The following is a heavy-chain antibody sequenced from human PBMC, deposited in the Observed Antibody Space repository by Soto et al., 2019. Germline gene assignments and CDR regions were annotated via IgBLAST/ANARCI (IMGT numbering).Heavy chain of an antibody. CDR3: ARGYYYDSRGYYWDYYFDY. D-gene: IGHD3-22*01. J-gene: IGHJ4*02. CDR1: GYTFTSYD. Sequence: GASVKVCCKASGYTFTSYDINWVRQATGQGLEWMGWMNPNSGNTGYAQKFQGRVTMTRNTSISTAYMELSSLRSEDTAVYYCARGYYYDSRGYYWDYYFDYWRQGTLVTVSS. CDR2: MNPNSGNT. V-gene: IGHV1-8*01.